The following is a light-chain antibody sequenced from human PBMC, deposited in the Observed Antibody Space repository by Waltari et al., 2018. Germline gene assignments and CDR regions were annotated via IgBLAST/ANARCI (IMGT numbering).Light chain of an antibody. Sequence: QSVLTQPPSVSGAPGQRVTISCTGRASNIGAGLDVHWYQQFPGTAPKLPIYGFTNRPAGVPERFSGSQSGTSASLAITGLHAEDEADYYCQSYDFSMSALFGGGTKLTVL. CDR3: QSYDFSMSAL. J-gene: IGLJ3*02. CDR2: GFT. V-gene: IGLV1-40*01. CDR1: ASNIGAGLD.